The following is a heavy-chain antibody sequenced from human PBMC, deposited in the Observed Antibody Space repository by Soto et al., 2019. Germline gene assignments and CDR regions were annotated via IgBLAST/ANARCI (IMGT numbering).Heavy chain of an antibody. CDR1: GGSFSGYY. D-gene: IGHD2-15*01. CDR2: INHSGST. J-gene: IGHJ5*02. CDR3: ARPAIGCRGGSCHKWFDP. Sequence: QVQLQQWGAGLLKPSETLSLTCAVYGGSFSGYYWSWIRQPPGKGLEWIGEINHSGSTNYNPSLKSRVTISVDTSKNQFSLKLSSVTAADTAVYSCARPAIGCRGGSCHKWFDPWGQGTLVTVSS. V-gene: IGHV4-34*01.